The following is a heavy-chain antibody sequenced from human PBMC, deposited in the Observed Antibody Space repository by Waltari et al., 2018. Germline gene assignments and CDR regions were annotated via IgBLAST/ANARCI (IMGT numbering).Heavy chain of an antibody. Sequence: EVQLVESGGGLVKPGGSLRLSCAASGFTFSSYSMNWVRQAPGKGLEWVSAISSSSSYIYYADSVKGRFTISRDNAKNSLYLQMNSLRAEDTAVYYCAREESGWYGPDYWGQGTLVTVSS. V-gene: IGHV3-21*01. CDR3: AREESGWYGPDY. J-gene: IGHJ4*02. CDR1: GFTFSSYS. D-gene: IGHD6-19*01. CDR2: ISSSSSYI.